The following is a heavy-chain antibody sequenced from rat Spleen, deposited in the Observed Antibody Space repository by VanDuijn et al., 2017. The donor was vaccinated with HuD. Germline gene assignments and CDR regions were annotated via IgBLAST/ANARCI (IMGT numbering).Heavy chain of an antibody. V-gene: IGHV5-22*01. Sequence: EVQLVESGGGLVQPGRSLKLSCAASGFTFSDYYMAWVRQAPTKGLEWVATISYDGSSTYYRDSVKGRFTISRDNAKSTLYLQMNSLRSEDTATYYCARHRDYNSYIYGFAYWGQGTLVTVSS. CDR3: ARHRDYNSYIYGFAY. CDR1: GFTFSDYY. CDR2: ISYDGSST. D-gene: IGHD1-2*01. J-gene: IGHJ3*01.